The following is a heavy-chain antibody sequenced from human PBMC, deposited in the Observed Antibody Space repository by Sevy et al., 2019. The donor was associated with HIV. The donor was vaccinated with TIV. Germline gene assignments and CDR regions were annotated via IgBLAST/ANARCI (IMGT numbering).Heavy chain of an antibody. CDR2: IYTSGST. D-gene: IGHD3-22*01. V-gene: IGHV4-61*02. CDR1: GGSISSGSYY. CDR3: ARGYYDSSGYSNYYYYYYMDV. J-gene: IGHJ6*03. Sequence: SETLSLTCTVSGGSISSGSYYWSWIRQPAGKGLEWIGRIYTSGSTNYNPSLKSRVTISVDTSKNQFSLKLSSVTAADTAVYYCARGYYDSSGYSNYYYYYYMDVWGKGTTVTVSS.